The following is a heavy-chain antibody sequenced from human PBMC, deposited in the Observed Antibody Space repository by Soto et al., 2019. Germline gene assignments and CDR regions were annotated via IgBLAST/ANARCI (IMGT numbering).Heavy chain of an antibody. V-gene: IGHV1-69*13. Sequence: SVKVSCKASGGTFSSYAISWVRQAPGQGLEWTGGIIPIFGTANYAQKFQGRVTITADESTGTAYMELSSLRSEDTAVYYCARLATVTTAGMGYYYYYGMDVWGQGTTVTVSS. CDR1: GGTFSSYA. CDR3: ARLATVTTAGMGYYYYYGMDV. CDR2: IIPIFGTA. D-gene: IGHD4-17*01. J-gene: IGHJ6*02.